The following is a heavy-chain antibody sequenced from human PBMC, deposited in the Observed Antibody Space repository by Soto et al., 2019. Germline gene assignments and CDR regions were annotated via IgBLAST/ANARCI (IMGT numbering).Heavy chain of an antibody. J-gene: IGHJ5*02. D-gene: IGHD2-2*01. CDR3: AKDSSSTVGRLNP. V-gene: IGHV3-30*18. CDR1: GFTFSSYG. Sequence: GGSLRLSCAASGFTFSSYGMHWVRQAPGKGLEWVAVISYDGSNKYYGDSVKGRFTISRDNSKNTLYLQMNSLRAEDTAVYYCAKDSSSTVGRLNPWGQGTLVTVSS. CDR2: ISYDGSNK.